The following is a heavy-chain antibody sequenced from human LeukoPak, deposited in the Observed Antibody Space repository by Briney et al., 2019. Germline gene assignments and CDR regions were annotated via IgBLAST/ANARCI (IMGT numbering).Heavy chain of an antibody. CDR3: ARGGIGYCTSTSCSFDS. J-gene: IGHJ4*02. V-gene: IGHV6-1*01. D-gene: IGHD2-2*01. Sequence: SQTLSLTCAISGDSVSTNSAAWNWIRQSPSRGLEWLGRTYYRSKWYNDYGVSVESRITINPDTSKNQFSPQLNSVTPEDTAVYYCARGGIGYCTSTSCSFDSWGQGTLVTVSS. CDR1: GDSVSTNSAA. CDR2: TYYRSKWYN.